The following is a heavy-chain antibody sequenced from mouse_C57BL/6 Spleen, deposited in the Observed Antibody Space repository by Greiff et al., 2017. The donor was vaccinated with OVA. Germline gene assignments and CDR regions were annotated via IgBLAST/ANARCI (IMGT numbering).Heavy chain of an antibody. V-gene: IGHV3-6*01. CDR2: ISYDGSN. CDR3: ARVWSYAMDY. Sequence: EVKLMESGPGLVKPSQSLSLTCSVTGYSITSGYYWNWIRQFPGNKLEWMGYISYDGSNNYNPSLKNRISITRDTSKNQFFLKLNSVTTEDTATYYCARVWSYAMDYWGQGTSVTVSS. J-gene: IGHJ4*01. CDR1: GYSITSGYY.